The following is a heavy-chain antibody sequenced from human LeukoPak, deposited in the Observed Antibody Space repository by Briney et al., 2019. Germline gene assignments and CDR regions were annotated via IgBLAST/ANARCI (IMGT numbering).Heavy chain of an antibody. CDR3: ARFTVDIVVVVAATYYYYYMDV. V-gene: IGHV4-34*01. CDR2: INHSGST. D-gene: IGHD2-15*01. Sequence: KPSETLSLTCAVYGGSFSGYYWSWIRQPPGKGLEWIGEINHSGSTNYNPSLKSRVTISVDTSKNQFSLKLSSVTAADTAVYYCARFTVDIVVVVAATYYYYYMDVWGKGTTVTVSS. J-gene: IGHJ6*03. CDR1: GGSFSGYY.